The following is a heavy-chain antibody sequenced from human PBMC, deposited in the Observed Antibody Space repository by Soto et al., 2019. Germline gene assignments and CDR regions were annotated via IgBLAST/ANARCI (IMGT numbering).Heavy chain of an antibody. CDR1: GFTFDDYA. Sequence: EVQLVESGGGLVQPGRSLRLSCAASGFTFDDYAMHWVRQAPGKGLEWVSRISWNSGSIGYADSVKGRFTISRDNAKKSLYLQMNSLRAEDTALYYCAKAVGSYGNFDYWGQGPLFTVSS. D-gene: IGHD5-18*01. V-gene: IGHV3-9*01. CDR2: ISWNSGSI. J-gene: IGHJ4*02. CDR3: AKAVGSYGNFDY.